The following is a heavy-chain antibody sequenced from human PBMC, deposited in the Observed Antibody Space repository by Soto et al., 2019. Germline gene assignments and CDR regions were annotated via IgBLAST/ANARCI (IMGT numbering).Heavy chain of an antibody. Sequence: QVQLQESGPGLVKPSQTLSLTCTVSGGSISSGDYYWSWIRQPPGKGLEWIGYIYYSGSTYYNPSLKSRVTISVDTSKNQFSLKLSSVTAADTAVYYCARDAVTGTTEVEQSDYWGQGTLVTVSS. D-gene: IGHD1-7*01. CDR1: GGSISSGDYY. CDR3: ARDAVTGTTEVEQSDY. CDR2: IYYSGST. V-gene: IGHV4-30-4*01. J-gene: IGHJ4*02.